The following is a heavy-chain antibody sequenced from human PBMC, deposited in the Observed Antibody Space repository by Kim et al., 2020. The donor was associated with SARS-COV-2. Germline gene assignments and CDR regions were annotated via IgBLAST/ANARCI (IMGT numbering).Heavy chain of an antibody. CDR3: VRDKPQTGYGFDY. V-gene: IGHV3-74*01. Sequence: GGSLRPSCAASGFTFGDYWMHWVRQVPGKGLVWVSRTDGSGTNTGYADSVEGRFTISRDNPKNTLHLQMNTLRVEETAIYYCVRDKPQTGYGFDYWGQGSLVIVSS. CDR1: GFTFGDYW. D-gene: IGHD3-9*01. CDR2: TDGSGTNT. J-gene: IGHJ4*02.